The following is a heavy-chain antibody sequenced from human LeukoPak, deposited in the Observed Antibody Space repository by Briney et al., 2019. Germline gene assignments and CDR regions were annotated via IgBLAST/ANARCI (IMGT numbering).Heavy chain of an antibody. CDR1: GLTVSTNY. Sequence: GGSLRLSCAASGLTVSTNYMSWIRQAPGKGLEWVSYISSSSSYTNYADSVKGRFTISRDNAKNSLYLQMNSLRAEDTAVYYCARGGYSGYDSSDYWGQGTLVTVSS. CDR2: ISSSSSYT. D-gene: IGHD5-12*01. CDR3: ARGGYSGYDSSDY. V-gene: IGHV3-11*05. J-gene: IGHJ4*02.